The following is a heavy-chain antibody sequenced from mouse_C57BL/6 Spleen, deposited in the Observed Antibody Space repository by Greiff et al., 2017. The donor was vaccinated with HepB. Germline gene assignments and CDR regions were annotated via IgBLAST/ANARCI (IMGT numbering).Heavy chain of an antibody. CDR1: GYTFTSYW. Sequence: QVQLQQPGAELVKPGASVKLSCKASGYTFTSYWMQWVKQRPGQGLEWIGEIDPSDSDTNYNQKFKGKATLTVDTSSSTAYMQLSSLTSEDSAVYYCARSDYYHYWGQGTTLTVSS. CDR2: IDPSDSDT. V-gene: IGHV1-50*01. CDR3: ARSDYYHY. J-gene: IGHJ2*01.